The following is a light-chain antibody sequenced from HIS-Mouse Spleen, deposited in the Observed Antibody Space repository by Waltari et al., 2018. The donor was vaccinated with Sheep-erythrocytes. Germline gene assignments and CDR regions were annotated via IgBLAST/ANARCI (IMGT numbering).Light chain of an antibody. CDR3: MQALQTRT. CDR1: QSISSY. Sequence: DIQMTQSPSSLSASVGDRVTITCRASQSISSYLNWYQQKPGKAPKLLIYAASSLQSGVPSRFSGSGSGTDFTLKISRVEAEDVGVYYCMQALQTRTFGQGTKVEIK. J-gene: IGKJ1*01. CDR2: AAS. V-gene: IGKV1-39*01.